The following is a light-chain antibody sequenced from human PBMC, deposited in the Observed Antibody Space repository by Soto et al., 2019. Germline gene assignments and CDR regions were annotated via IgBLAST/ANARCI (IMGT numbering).Light chain of an antibody. CDR3: QQYNNWPPWT. J-gene: IGKJ1*01. Sequence: EIVMTQSPATLSVSPGERATLSCRASQSIASNLAWYQQKPGQAPRLLIYDASTRATDIPARFSGSGSGTEFTLTISSLQSEDLAVYYCQQYNNWPPWTFGQGTKVEIK. V-gene: IGKV3-15*01. CDR1: QSIASN. CDR2: DAS.